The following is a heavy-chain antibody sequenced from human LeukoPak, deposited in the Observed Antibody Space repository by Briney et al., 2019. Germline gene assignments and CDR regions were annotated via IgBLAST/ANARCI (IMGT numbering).Heavy chain of an antibody. V-gene: IGHV3-30*02. CDR2: IESNGHKK. J-gene: IGHJ4*02. CDR3: ARGFTSWPQGPYHFDY. D-gene: IGHD2-2*01. CDR1: GFTFSDYA. Sequence: GGSLRLSCAVSGFTFSDYAMHWVRQAPGKGLEWVASIESNGHKKYSSDSLKGRFTISRDNSKNTLYLQMNTLRPEDTAVFYCARGFTSWPQGPYHFDYWGQGILITVSS.